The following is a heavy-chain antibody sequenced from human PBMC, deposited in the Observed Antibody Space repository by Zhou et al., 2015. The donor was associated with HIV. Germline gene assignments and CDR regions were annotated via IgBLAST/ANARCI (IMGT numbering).Heavy chain of an antibody. J-gene: IGHJ4*02. CDR2: SSPHNGDV. Sequence: QVQLVQSGNAVMKPGASMKVSCKTFGYTFGDYFIHWVRQAPGQSLEWMGWSSPHNGDVEYVEKFKGRVTMTRDTSTKTAYMFLTRLTFDDTALYYCARGDPTLGHYYFDQWGQGTLVTVSA. CDR1: GYTFGDYF. V-gene: IGHV1-2*02. D-gene: IGHD1-26*01. CDR3: ARGDPTLGHYYFDQ.